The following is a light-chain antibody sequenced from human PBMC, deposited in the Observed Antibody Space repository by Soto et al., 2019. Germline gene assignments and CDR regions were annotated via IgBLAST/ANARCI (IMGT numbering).Light chain of an antibody. V-gene: IGKV3-20*01. CDR3: QHYGSLPLVT. CDR2: GAS. Sequence: EIVLTQSPGTLSLSRGERATLSCRASQSVSSSSLAWYQQKPGQAPRLRIYGASSRATGIPDTFSGSGSGTDFTLTISRLEPEDYAVYYCQHYGSLPLVTFGQGTRLEIK. CDR1: QSVSSSS. J-gene: IGKJ5*01.